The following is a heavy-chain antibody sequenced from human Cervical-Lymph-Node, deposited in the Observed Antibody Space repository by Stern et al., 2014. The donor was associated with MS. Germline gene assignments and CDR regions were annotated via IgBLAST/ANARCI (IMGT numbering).Heavy chain of an antibody. CDR1: GYTLTKFG. Sequence: VQLVQSGAEVRKPGASVKVSCKTSGYTLTKFGTGWVRQAPGQGLEWVGWISAFNGKTNYGQKFQGRVTMTTDTSTNTVYMELRSLRSDDTAVYYCARDAETRYYDSSGYSYFDSWGQGTLITVSS. CDR2: ISAFNGKT. J-gene: IGHJ4*02. V-gene: IGHV1-18*01. CDR3: ARDAETRYYDSSGYSYFDS. D-gene: IGHD3-22*01.